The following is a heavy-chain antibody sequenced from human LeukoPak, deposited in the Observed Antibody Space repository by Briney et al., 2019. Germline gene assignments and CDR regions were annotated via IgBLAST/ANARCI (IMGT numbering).Heavy chain of an antibody. V-gene: IGHV1-46*01. D-gene: IGHD2-2*01. J-gene: IGHJ6*03. CDR1: GYTFTSYY. CDR3: ARDRSKCSSTSCYLHYYYYMDV. CDR2: INPSGGST. Sequence: ASVKVSCKASGYTFTSYYMHWVRQAPGQGLEWMGIINPSGGSTSYAQKFQGRVTVTRDMSTSTVYMELSSLRSEDTAVYYCARDRSKCSSTSCYLHYYYYMDVWGKGTTVTVSS.